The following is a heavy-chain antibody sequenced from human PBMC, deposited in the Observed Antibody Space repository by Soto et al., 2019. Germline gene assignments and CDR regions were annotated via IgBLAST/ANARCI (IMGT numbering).Heavy chain of an antibody. CDR3: ATGSFTSTGGRIGYHYNAMDV. CDR2: IIPIFVPA. CDR1: GGTFSSHS. Sequence: QVQLVQSGAEVKKPGSSVKVSCKSSGGTFSSHSINWVRQAPGQGLDWMGGIIPIFVPANFAKKFQGRVTITADESTTTAYMELSSLTSEDTAVYYCATGSFTSTGGRIGYHYNAMDVWGQGTTVTVSS. V-gene: IGHV1-69*01. D-gene: IGHD1-1*01. J-gene: IGHJ6*02.